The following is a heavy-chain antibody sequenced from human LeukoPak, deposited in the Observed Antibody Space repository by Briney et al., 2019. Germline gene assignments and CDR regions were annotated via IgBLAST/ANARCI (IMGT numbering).Heavy chain of an antibody. CDR1: GGSFSGYY. CDR2: IYYSGST. V-gene: IGHV4-59*01. D-gene: IGHD3-22*01. CDR3: ASSSGYYYNNYYYYYMDV. J-gene: IGHJ6*03. Sequence: SETLSLTCAVYGGSFSGYYWSWIRQPPGKGLEWIGSIYYSGSTNYNPSLKSRVTISVDTSKNQFSLKLSSVTAADTAVYYCASSSGYYYNNYYYYYMDVWGKGTTVTISS.